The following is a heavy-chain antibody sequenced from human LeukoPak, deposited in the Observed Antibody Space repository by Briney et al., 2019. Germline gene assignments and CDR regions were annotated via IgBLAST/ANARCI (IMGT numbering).Heavy chain of an antibody. J-gene: IGHJ3*02. CDR1: GFTFSSHW. CDR3: ARDPYKHNDFGNYGAFDI. CDR2: IKQDGSET. Sequence: GGSLRLSCAASGFTFSSHWMTWVRQAPGKGLEWVANIKQDGSETQYVDSVKGRFTISRDNAKNSLYLQMNGLRAEDTAVYYCARDPYKHNDFGNYGAFDIWGQGTMVTVSS. D-gene: IGHD4-11*01. V-gene: IGHV3-7*01.